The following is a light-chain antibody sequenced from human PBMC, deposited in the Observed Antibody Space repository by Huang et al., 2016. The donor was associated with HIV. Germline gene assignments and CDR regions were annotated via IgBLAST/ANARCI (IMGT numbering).Light chain of an antibody. CDR2: GAS. Sequence: EVVLTQSPGILSLSAGERASLSCRASRNLTNSQLAWYQLKVGQPPRLLVFGASTRVSGVPERFTGGVSGRDFTLSISGLEPDDFATYYCQQYDTFSFGQGTRLE. J-gene: IGKJ2*01. V-gene: IGKV3-20*01. CDR1: RNLTNSQ. CDR3: QQYDTFS.